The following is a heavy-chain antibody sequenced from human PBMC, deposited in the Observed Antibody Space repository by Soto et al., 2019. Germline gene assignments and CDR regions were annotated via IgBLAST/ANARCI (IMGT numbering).Heavy chain of an antibody. D-gene: IGHD1-26*01. J-gene: IGHJ3*02. CDR3: ARHGWELLGAFDI. CDR2: IYYSGST. CDR1: GGSISSYY. Sequence: QVQLQESGPGLVKPSETLSLTCTVSGGSISSYYWCWIRQPPGKGLEWIGYIYYSGSTNYNPSLKRRVTISVDTSKNQFSLQLSPVTAADTAVYDCARHGWELLGAFDIWGQGTMVTVSS. V-gene: IGHV4-59*08.